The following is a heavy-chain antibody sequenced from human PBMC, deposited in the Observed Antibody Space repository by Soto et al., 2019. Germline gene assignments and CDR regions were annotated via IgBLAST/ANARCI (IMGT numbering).Heavy chain of an antibody. J-gene: IGHJ6*02. V-gene: IGHV4-34*01. CDR1: GGSFSGYY. CDR2: INHSGST. D-gene: IGHD6-25*01. CDR3: ARLPSGSNYGMDV. Sequence: SETLSLTCAVYGGSFSGYYWSWIRQPPGKGLEWIGEINHSGSTSYNPSLKSRVTISVDTSKNQFSLKLSSVTAADTAVYYAARLPSGSNYGMDVWGQGTTVTVSS.